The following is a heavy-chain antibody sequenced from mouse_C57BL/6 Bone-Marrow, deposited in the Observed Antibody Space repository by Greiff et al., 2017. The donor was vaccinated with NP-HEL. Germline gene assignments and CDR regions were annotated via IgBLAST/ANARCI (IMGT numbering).Heavy chain of an antibody. J-gene: IGHJ4*01. CDR3: AREGGLRRRTYAMDY. V-gene: IGHV5-16*01. CDR1: GFTFSDYS. Sequence: EVKLMESEGGLVQPGSSMKLSCTASGFTFSDYSMAWVRQVPEKGLEWVANINYDGSSTYYLDSLKSRFIISRDNAKNILYLQMSSLKAEDTATYYCAREGGLRRRTYAMDYWGQGTSDTGSS. D-gene: IGHD2-4*01. CDR2: INYDGSST.